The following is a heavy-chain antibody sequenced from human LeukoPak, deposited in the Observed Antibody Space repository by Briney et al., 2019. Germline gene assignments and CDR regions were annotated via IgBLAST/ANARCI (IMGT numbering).Heavy chain of an antibody. CDR2: INHSGST. J-gene: IGHJ4*02. Sequence: PSETLSLTCAVYGGSFSGYYWSWIRQPPGKGLEWIGEINHSGSTNYNPSLKSRVTISVDTSKNQFSLKLSSVTAADTAVYYCARLERSGRAGTQYWGRGTQVTVSS. CDR3: ARLERSGRAGTQY. CDR1: GGSFSGYY. D-gene: IGHD6-19*01. V-gene: IGHV4-34*01.